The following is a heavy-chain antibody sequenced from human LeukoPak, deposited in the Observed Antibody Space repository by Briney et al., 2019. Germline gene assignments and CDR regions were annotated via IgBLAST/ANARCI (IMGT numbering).Heavy chain of an antibody. V-gene: IGHV3-7*01. CDR2: IKQDGSEK. D-gene: IGHD5-12*01. CDR1: GFTFSSYW. J-gene: IGHJ6*03. CDR3: ARAPNEPYDPHYYYMDV. Sequence: PGGSLRLSCAASGFTFSSYWMSWVRQAPGKGLEWVANIKQDGSEKYYVDSVKGRFTISRDNAKNSLYLQMNSLRAEDTAVYYCARAPNEPYDPHYYYMDVWGKGTTVTVSS.